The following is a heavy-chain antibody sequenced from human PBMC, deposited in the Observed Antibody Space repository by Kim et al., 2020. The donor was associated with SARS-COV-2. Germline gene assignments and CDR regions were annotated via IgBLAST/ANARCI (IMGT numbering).Heavy chain of an antibody. CDR2: VNSDGSST. CDR1: GFTFSSYW. J-gene: IGHJ4*02. Sequence: GGSLRLSCVASGFTFSSYWMHWVRQAPGNGLVLVSRVNSDGSSTSYADSVKGRFTISRDNARNTLYLQMNSLRAEDTAVYYCASLSTGYVWDKFDYWGQG. CDR3: ASLSTGYVWDKFDY. V-gene: IGHV3-74*01. D-gene: IGHD3-16*01.